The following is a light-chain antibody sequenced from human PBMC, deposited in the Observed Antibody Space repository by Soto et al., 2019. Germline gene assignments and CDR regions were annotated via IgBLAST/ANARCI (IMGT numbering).Light chain of an antibody. J-gene: IGKJ1*01. V-gene: IGKV1-39*01. CDR3: QQTYSSHWT. Sequence: DIQMTQSRSSLSASVGDRVTITCRASQSIGTYVNWYQQKPGKAPKLLMYAASSLQSGVRSRFSGTGSGTDFTLRISSLQPGDFGNYYCQQTYSSHWTFGQGT. CDR1: QSIGTY. CDR2: AAS.